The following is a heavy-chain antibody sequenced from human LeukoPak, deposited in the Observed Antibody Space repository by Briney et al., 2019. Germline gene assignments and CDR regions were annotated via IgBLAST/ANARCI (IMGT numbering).Heavy chain of an antibody. D-gene: IGHD2-2*01. CDR1: GGSISSYY. CDR3: ARGRQDIVVVPAAFGFDP. J-gene: IGHJ5*02. Sequence: ASETLSLTCTVSGGSISSYYWSWIRQPPGKGLEWIGYIYYSGSTNYNPSLKSRVTISVDTSKNQFSLKLSSVTAADTAVYYCARGRQDIVVVPAAFGFDPWGQGTLVTVSS. V-gene: IGHV4-59*01. CDR2: IYYSGST.